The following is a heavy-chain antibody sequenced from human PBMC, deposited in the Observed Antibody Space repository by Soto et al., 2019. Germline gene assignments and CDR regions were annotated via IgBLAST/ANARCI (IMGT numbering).Heavy chain of an antibody. Sequence: GGSLRLSCAASGFTFSSYAMSWVRQAPGKGLEWVSAISGSGGSTYYADSVKGRFTISRDNSKNTLYLQMNSLRAEDTAVYYCAKMTHSGTGRYYYYYMDVWGKGTTVTVSS. V-gene: IGHV3-23*01. D-gene: IGHD2-15*01. J-gene: IGHJ6*03. CDR1: GFTFSSYA. CDR2: ISGSGGST. CDR3: AKMTHSGTGRYYYYYMDV.